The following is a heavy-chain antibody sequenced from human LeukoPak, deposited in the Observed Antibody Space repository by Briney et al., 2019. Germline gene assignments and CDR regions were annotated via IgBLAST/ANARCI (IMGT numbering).Heavy chain of an antibody. V-gene: IGHV4-34*01. J-gene: IGHJ5*02. CDR3: ARRKRQQLVRSFDP. CDR1: GGSFSGCY. Sequence: SETLSLTCAVYGGSFSGCYWSWIRQPPGKGLEWIGEINHSGSTNYNPSLKSRVTISVDTSKNQFSLKLSSVTAADTAVYYCARRKRQQLVRSFDPWGQGTLVTVSS. CDR2: INHSGST. D-gene: IGHD6-13*01.